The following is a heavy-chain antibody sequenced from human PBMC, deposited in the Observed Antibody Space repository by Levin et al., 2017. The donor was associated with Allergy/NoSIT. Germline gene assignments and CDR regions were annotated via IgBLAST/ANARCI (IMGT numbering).Heavy chain of an antibody. V-gene: IGHV4-59*01. Sequence: SSETLSLTCTVSGASISSYYWTWIRQPPGKGLEWIGYIYHSGSSDYNPSLKSRVTISLDASKNQFSLKLSSVTAADTAVYYCARGTYYYYDSSGYLFWFDPWGQGTLVTVSS. CDR2: IYHSGSS. CDR1: GASISSYY. J-gene: IGHJ5*02. D-gene: IGHD3-22*01. CDR3: ARGTYYYYDSSGYLFWFDP.